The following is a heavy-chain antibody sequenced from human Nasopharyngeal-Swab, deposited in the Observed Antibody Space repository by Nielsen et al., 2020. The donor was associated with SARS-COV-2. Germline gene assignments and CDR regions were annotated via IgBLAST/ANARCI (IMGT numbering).Heavy chain of an antibody. J-gene: IGHJ4*02. CDR3: AKGGRIAVAGNA. D-gene: IGHD6-19*01. CDR1: GFTFNSYA. V-gene: IGHV3-23*01. Sequence: GGSLRLSCAASGFTFNSYAMSWVRQAPGKGLEWVSAISGSGGSTYYADSVKGRFTISRDNSKNTLYLQMNSLRAEDTAVYYCAKGGRIAVAGNAGGQGTLVTVSS. CDR2: ISGSGGST.